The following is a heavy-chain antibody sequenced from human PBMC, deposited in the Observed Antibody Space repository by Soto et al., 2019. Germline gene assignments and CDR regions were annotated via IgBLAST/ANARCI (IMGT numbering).Heavy chain of an antibody. CDR3: ARDRAVSARGSFDY. CDR1: GGSVSSTNW. D-gene: IGHD6-19*01. V-gene: IGHV4-4*02. CDR2: IYHSGST. Sequence: QVQLQESGPGLVEPSGTLXXXXAVSGGSVSSTNWWSWVRQPPGKGLEWIGEIYHSGSTYYNPSLKSRVTISVDKSKNQFSLRLSSVTAADTAVYFCARDRAVSARGSFDYWGQGTLVTVSS. J-gene: IGHJ4*02.